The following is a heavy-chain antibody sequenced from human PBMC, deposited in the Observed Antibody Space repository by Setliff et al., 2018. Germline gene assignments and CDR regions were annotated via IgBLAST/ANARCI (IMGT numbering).Heavy chain of an antibody. CDR3: VNSYRGYDDYPDY. D-gene: IGHD3-16*02. V-gene: IGHV3-23*03. CDR2: IYGDGSNP. Sequence: GGSLRLSCATSGFMFSNHAMSWVRRTPGKGLEWVALIYGDGSNPYYGGSVKGRFTISRDNAKNSLYLQMNSLRVEDTAVYYCVNSYRGYDDYPDYWGQGTLVTVSS. CDR1: GFMFSNHA. J-gene: IGHJ4*02.